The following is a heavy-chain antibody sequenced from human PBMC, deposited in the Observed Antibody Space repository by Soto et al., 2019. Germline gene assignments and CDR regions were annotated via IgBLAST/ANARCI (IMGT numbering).Heavy chain of an antibody. Sequence: GGSLRLSCAASGFTFTNFAMSWVRQAPGRGLEWVSGISASGRDTYYADSEKDRFTVSRDNSKNTLYLQMNSLRAEDTAIYYCAKGKASGWYYFDYWGQGARVTVSS. D-gene: IGHD6-19*01. CDR2: ISASGRDT. CDR1: GFTFTNFA. V-gene: IGHV3-23*01. CDR3: AKGKASGWYYFDY. J-gene: IGHJ4*02.